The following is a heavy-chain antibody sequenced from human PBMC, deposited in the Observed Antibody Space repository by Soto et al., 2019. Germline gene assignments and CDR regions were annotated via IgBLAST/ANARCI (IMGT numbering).Heavy chain of an antibody. CDR1: GFTFSSYE. CDR3: ARGSGWYRLWFDP. J-gene: IGHJ5*02. CDR2: ISSSGSTI. D-gene: IGHD6-19*01. Sequence: EVQLVESGGGLVQPGGSLRLSCAASGFTFSSYEMNWVRQAPGKGLVWVSYISSSGSTIYYADSVKGRFTISRDNAKNSLYLQMNSLRAEDTAVYYCARGSGWYRLWFDPWGQGTLVTVSS. V-gene: IGHV3-48*03.